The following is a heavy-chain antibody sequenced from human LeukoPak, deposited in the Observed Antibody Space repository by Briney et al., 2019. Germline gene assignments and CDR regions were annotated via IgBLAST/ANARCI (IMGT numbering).Heavy chain of an antibody. CDR1: GGSFSGYY. V-gene: IGHV4-34*01. J-gene: IGHJ4*02. D-gene: IGHD5-18*01. Sequence: SETLSLTCAVYGGSFSGYYWSWIRQPPGKGLEWIGEINHSGSTNYNPSLKSRVTISVDTSKNQFSLKLSSVTAADTAVYYCAGLGIQPWLDYWGQGTLVTVSS. CDR2: INHSGST. CDR3: AGLGIQPWLDY.